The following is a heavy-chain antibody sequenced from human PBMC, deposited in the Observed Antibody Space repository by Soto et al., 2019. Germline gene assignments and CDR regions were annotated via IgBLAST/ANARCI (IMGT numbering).Heavy chain of an antibody. CDR1: GFTYTDFA. V-gene: IGHV3-30*09. D-gene: IGHD3-22*01. CDR2: ISYDGSDK. CDR3: ARRAWDSYYAIDV. J-gene: IGHJ6*02. Sequence: VQLVESGGGEVQPRRSLRLSCAASGFTYTDFALHWVRQAPGKGLEWVAIISYDGSDKYYADSVKGRFATSRDNPKNTVYLEMNSLRPEDTAVYFCARRAWDSYYAIDVWCQGTTVTVFS.